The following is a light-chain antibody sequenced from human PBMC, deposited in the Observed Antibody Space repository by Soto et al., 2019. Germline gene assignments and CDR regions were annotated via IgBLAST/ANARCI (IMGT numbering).Light chain of an antibody. V-gene: IGKV3-11*01. CDR2: DAS. CDR1: QSVSSY. CDR3: QHRSNWPPFT. Sequence: EIVLTQSPATLSLSPGERATLSCRASQSVSSYLAWYQQKPGQAPRLLIYDASNRATGIPARFSGSGSGTDFTLNISSLEPEDFAVYYCQHRSNWPPFTFGPGTKVDIK. J-gene: IGKJ3*01.